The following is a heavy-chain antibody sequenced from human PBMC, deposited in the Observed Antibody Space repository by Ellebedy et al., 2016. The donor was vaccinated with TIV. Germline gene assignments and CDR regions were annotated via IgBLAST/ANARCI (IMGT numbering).Heavy chain of an antibody. J-gene: IGHJ4*02. D-gene: IGHD1-1*01. CDR3: ATALGWNWNDELDY. V-gene: IGHV3-48*01. CDR2: ISSSSSTI. CDR1: GFTFSSYG. Sequence: GESLKISCAASGFTFSSYGMNWVRQAPGKGLEWVSYISSSSSTIYYADSVKGRFTISRDNAKNSLYLQMNSLRAEDTAVYYCATALGWNWNDELDYWGQGTLVTVSS.